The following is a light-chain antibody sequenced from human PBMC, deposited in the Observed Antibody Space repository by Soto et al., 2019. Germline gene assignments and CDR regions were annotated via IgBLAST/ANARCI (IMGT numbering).Light chain of an antibody. Sequence: QSALTQPPSVSAAPGQKVTISCSGSSSNNGNNYVSWYQQLPGTAPKLLIYDNNKRPSGIPDRFSGSKSGTSGTLDITGLQTGDEADYYCATWDYSLTGEVFGGGTKLTVL. V-gene: IGLV1-51*01. CDR3: ATWDYSLTGEV. CDR2: DNN. CDR1: SSNNGNNY. J-gene: IGLJ2*01.